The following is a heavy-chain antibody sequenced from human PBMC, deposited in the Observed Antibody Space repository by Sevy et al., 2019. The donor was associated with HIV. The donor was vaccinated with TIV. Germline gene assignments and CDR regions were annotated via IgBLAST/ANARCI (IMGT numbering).Heavy chain of an antibody. V-gene: IGHV3-11*01. Sequence: GGSLRLSCAASGFTFSDYYMSWIRQAPGKGLEWVSYISRSGSTINYADSVKGRFTISRDNAKNSLYLQINSLRAEDTAVYYCVGADRPNQGDFWGQGTLVTVS. J-gene: IGHJ4*02. CDR1: GFTFSDYY. D-gene: IGHD6-6*01. CDR2: ISRSGSTI. CDR3: VGADRPNQGDF.